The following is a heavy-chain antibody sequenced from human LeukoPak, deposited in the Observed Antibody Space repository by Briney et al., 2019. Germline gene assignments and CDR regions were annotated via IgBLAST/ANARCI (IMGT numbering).Heavy chain of an antibody. Sequence: GGSLRLSCAASGFTFSSYSMNWVRQAPGKGLEWVSSISSSSSYIYYADSVKGRFTISRDNAKNSLYLQMNSLRAEDTAVYYCASSLTVPYYFDHWGQGTLVTVSS. CDR2: ISSSSSYI. CDR3: ASSLTVPYYFDH. J-gene: IGHJ4*02. CDR1: GFTFSSYS. V-gene: IGHV3-21*01. D-gene: IGHD4-17*01.